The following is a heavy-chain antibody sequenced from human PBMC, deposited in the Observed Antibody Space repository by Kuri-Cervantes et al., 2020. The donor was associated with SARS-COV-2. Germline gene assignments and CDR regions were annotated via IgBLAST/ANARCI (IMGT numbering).Heavy chain of an antibody. J-gene: IGHJ4*02. CDR2: ISSSSSYI. Sequence: GGSLRLSCAASGFTFSSYSMNWVRQAPGKGLEWVSSISSSSSYIYYADSVKGRFTISRDNAKNSLYLQMNSLRAEDTAVYYCARGGCSSTSCLPFDYWGQGTLVTGSS. D-gene: IGHD2-2*01. CDR1: GFTFSSYS. V-gene: IGHV3-21*01. CDR3: ARGGCSSTSCLPFDY.